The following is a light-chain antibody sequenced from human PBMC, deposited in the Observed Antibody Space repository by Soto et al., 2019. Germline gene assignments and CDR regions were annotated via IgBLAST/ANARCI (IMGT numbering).Light chain of an antibody. CDR2: QTS. J-gene: IGKJ1*01. V-gene: IGKV3D-15*01. CDR1: QSVSTSY. Sequence: EIVLTQSPGTLSLSPGERATLSCRASQSVSTSYLAWYQQKPGQAPRLLIYQTSIRAAGIPARFSASGSGTEFTLTISSLQSEDFAVYYCQQYNNWPRTFGQGTKVDI. CDR3: QQYNNWPRT.